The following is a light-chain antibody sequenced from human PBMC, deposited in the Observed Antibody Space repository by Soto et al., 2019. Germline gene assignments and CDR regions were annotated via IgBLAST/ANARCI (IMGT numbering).Light chain of an antibody. CDR2: EVS. J-gene: IGLJ1*01. Sequence: QSVLTQPPSAPGSPGQSVTISCTGTSSDGGGYNYVSWYQQHPGKAPKLMIYEVSERPSGVPDRFSGSKSSNTASLTVSALQAEDEAHYYCSSYAGSNNFVFGTGTKVTVL. CDR3: SSYAGSNNFV. V-gene: IGLV2-8*01. CDR1: SSDGGGYNY.